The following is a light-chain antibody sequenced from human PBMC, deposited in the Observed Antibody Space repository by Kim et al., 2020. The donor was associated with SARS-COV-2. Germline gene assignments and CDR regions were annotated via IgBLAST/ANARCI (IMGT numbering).Light chain of an antibody. J-gene: IGLJ2*01. CDR3: SSYAGSNNLV. V-gene: IGLV2-8*03. CDR2: EVS. CDR1: SSDVGVYNY. Sequence: GQSATNTCTVTSSDVGVYNYVSWYQQHPGKAPNLMIYEVSKRPSGVPDRCFGSKSGNTASLTVSGLQAEDEADYYCSSYAGSNNLVFGGGTQLTVL.